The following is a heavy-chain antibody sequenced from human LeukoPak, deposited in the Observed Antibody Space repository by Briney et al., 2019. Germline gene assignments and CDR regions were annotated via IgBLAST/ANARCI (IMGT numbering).Heavy chain of an antibody. Sequence: SETLSLTCTVSGGSVSSGSYYWSWIRQPPGKGPEWIGYIYYSGSTDYNPSLKSRVTISLDTSKNQFSLKLTSVTAADTAVYYCARTSVVTAMPFDYWGQGTLVTVSS. CDR2: IYYSGST. J-gene: IGHJ4*02. D-gene: IGHD2-21*02. CDR1: GGSVSSGSYY. V-gene: IGHV4-61*01. CDR3: ARTSVVTAMPFDY.